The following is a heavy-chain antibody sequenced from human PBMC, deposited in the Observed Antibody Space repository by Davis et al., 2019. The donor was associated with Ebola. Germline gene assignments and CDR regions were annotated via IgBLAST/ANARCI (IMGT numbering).Heavy chain of an antibody. CDR2: IKEDGSKE. CDR3: ARSSYQPEY. V-gene: IGHV3-7*01. Sequence: PGGSLRLSCAASGFTFSNYWMSWARQAPGKGLECVAHIKEDGSKEFYVDSVKGRFSVSRDSTNNTLYLQMDSLRAEDTAVYYCARSSYQPEYWGQGTLVTVSS. CDR1: GFTFSNYW. J-gene: IGHJ4*02. D-gene: IGHD2-2*01.